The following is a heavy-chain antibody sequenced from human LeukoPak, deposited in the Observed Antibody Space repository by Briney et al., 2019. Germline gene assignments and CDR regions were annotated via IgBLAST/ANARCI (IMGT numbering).Heavy chain of an antibody. V-gene: IGHV3-72*01. CDR3: ARLHSSGWYTDY. CDR2: SRNKANSYTT. J-gene: IGHJ4*02. D-gene: IGHD6-19*01. CDR1: GFTFSDHY. Sequence: GGSLRLSCAASGFTFSDHYMDWVRQAPGKGLEWVGRSRNKANSYTTEYAASVKGRLTISRDDSKNSLYLQMNSLKTEDTAVYYCARLHSSGWYTDYWGQGTLVTVSS.